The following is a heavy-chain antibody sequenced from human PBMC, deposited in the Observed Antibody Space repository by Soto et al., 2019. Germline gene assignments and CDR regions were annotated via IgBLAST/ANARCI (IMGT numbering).Heavy chain of an antibody. J-gene: IGHJ4*02. CDR2: IYYSGST. V-gene: IGHV4-59*08. D-gene: IGHD6-13*01. Sequence: SETLSLTCTVSGGSVSSYYWSWIRQPPGKGLEWVGYIYYSGSTNYNPSLKSRVIISVDTSKNQFSLKLNSVTAADTAVYYCARRYGSSFDYWGQGTLVTVSS. CDR3: ARRYGSSFDY. CDR1: GGSVSSYY.